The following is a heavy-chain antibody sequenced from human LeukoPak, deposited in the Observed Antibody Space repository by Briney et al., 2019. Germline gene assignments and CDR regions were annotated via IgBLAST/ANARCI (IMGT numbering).Heavy chain of an antibody. J-gene: IGHJ4*02. CDR1: GGSISSSNW. Sequence: PSGTLSLTCAVSGGSISSSNWWSWVRQPPGKGLEWIGEIYHSGSTNYNPSLKSQVTISVDKSKNQFSVKLSSVTAADTAVYYCARCLYGGNSGAWMDYWGQGTLVTVSS. CDR3: ARCLYGGNSGAWMDY. CDR2: IYHSGST. V-gene: IGHV4-4*02. D-gene: IGHD4-23*01.